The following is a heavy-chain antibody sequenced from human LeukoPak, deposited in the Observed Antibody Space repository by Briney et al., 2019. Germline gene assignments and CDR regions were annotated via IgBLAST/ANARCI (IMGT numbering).Heavy chain of an antibody. V-gene: IGHV1-2*02. CDR1: GYTFTGYY. Sequence: ASVKVSCKASGYTFTGYYMHWVPHAPGQALEWRGWINPNSGGTNYAQKSQDSVPIPRDTSISTGYMELSRLRSDDTAVYDCARDYDSSGYTDYWGQGTLVTVSS. CDR3: ARDYDSSGYTDY. D-gene: IGHD3-22*01. CDR2: INPNSGGT. J-gene: IGHJ4*02.